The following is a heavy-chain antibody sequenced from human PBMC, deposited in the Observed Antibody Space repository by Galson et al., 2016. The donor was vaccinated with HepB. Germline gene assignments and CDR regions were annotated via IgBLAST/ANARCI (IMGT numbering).Heavy chain of an antibody. V-gene: IGHV3-30*04. CDR3: ARDSKYGDYGASWYFDL. CDR1: GFSFSTYA. D-gene: IGHD4-17*01. J-gene: IGHJ2*01. CDR2: ISFDGSDT. Sequence: SLRLSCAASGFSFSTYAMHWVRQAPGKGLEWVSFISFDGSDTYYADSVKGRFTLSRDKFQNTLYLQMNSLRIEDTAVYYCARDSKYGDYGASWYFDLWGRGTLVTVSS.